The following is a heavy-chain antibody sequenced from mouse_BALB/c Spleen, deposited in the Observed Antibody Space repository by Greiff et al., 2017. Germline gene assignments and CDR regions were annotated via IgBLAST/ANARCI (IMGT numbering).Heavy chain of an antibody. V-gene: IGHV5-17*02. J-gene: IGHJ3*01. CDR3: ARGDYYGSSPFAY. D-gene: IGHD1-1*01. Sequence: EVKLEESGGGLVQPGGSRKLSCAASGFTFSSFGMHWVRQAPEKGLEWVAYISSGSSTIYYADTVKGRFTISRDNPKNTLFLQMTSLRSEDTAMYYCARGDYYGSSPFAYWGQGTLVTVSA. CDR2: ISSGSSTI. CDR1: GFTFSSFG.